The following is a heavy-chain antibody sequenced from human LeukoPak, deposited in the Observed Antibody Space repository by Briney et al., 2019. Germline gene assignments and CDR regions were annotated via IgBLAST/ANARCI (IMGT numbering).Heavy chain of an antibody. CDR3: AKRMGPSIAAADLDY. CDR2: ISYDGINK. J-gene: IGHJ4*02. D-gene: IGHD6-13*01. V-gene: IGHV3-30*18. CDR1: GFTFSSFG. Sequence: GGSLRLSCAASGFTFSSFGMYWVRQAPGKGLEWVAVISYDGINKYYADSVKGRLTISRDNSKNTLSLQMNSLRVEDTAVYYCAKRMGPSIAAADLDYWGQGTLVTVSS.